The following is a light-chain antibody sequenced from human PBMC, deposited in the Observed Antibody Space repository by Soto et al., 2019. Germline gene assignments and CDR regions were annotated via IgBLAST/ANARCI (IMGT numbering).Light chain of an antibody. CDR3: QHYDSLPIT. J-gene: IGKJ5*01. CDR1: QSVGSN. V-gene: IGKV3-15*01. Sequence: EKVMTQSPATLSVSPGESATLSCRSSQSVGSNLAWYQQRPGQAPRLLIYDASTRATGVPARFSGSGSGTDFTLTISRLEPEDFAVFYCQHYDSLPITFGQGTRLEI. CDR2: DAS.